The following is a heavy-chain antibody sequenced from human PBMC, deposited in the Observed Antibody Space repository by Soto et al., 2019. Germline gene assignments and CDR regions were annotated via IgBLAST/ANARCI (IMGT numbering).Heavy chain of an antibody. CDR3: AKEAAWIHEKIDH. CDR2: IDGSAVGT. V-gene: IGHV3-23*01. Sequence: EVQPLESGGGLVQPGGSLRLSCAASGFKFYSYAMNWVRQAPGKGLEWVSGIDGSAVGTYYADSVKGRLAISRDNSGNTLYLQMHSLRVKDTAVYYCAKEAAWIHEKIDHWGQGTLVTVSS. D-gene: IGHD5-18*01. J-gene: IGHJ4*02. CDR1: GFKFYSYA.